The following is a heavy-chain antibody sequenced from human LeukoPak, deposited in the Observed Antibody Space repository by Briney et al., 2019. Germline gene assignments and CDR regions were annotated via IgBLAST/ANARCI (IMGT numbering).Heavy chain of an antibody. CDR1: GGSISSSNYY. D-gene: IGHD6-19*01. CDR3: ARRRAGRDWFDP. J-gene: IGHJ5*02. Sequence: SETLSLTCAVSGGSISSSNYYWGWIRQPPGQGLEWIGSIYYSGNTYYNPSLKSRVTISVDTSKNQFSLKLSSVTATDTAVYYCARRRAGRDWFDPWGQGTLVTVSS. CDR2: IYYSGNT. V-gene: IGHV4-39*01.